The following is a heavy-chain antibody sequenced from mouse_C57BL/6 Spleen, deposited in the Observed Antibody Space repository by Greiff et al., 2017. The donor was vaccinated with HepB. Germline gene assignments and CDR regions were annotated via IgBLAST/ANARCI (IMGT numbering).Heavy chain of an antibody. CDR3: ERGVLRCQKGGAMDY. D-gene: IGHD1-1*01. CDR1: GFTFSDYG. Sequence: EVQLVESGGGLVKPGGSLKLSCAASGFTFSDYGMHWVRQAPEKGLEWVAYISSGSSTIYYADTVKGRFTISRDNAKNTLFLQMTSLRSEDKAMYYCERGVLRCQKGGAMDYWGQRTSVTVSS. CDR2: ISSGSSTI. J-gene: IGHJ4*01. V-gene: IGHV5-17*01.